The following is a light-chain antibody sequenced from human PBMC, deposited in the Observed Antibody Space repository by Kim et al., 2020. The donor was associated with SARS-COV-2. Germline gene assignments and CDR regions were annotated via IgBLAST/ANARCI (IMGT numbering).Light chain of an antibody. CDR2: DEC. J-gene: IGKJ2*01. CDR3: QQENRYRII. V-gene: IGKV1-5*01. CDR1: QRNSSW. Sequence: VESRGTMPWRGRQRNSSWLAWNRHKPGKAAKCLIKDECSVESGVPSRLSGSGAGTELRLTNSSRKPDDCATDYCQQENRYRIIFGQGTKLE.